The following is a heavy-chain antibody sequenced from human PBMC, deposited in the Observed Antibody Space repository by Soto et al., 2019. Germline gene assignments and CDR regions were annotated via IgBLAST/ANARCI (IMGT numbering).Heavy chain of an antibody. Sequence: QVQLVESEGGVVQPGRSLRLSCAASGFTFSDYGMHWVRQAPGKGLEWVAVIWYDGSEKYYADSVKGRFTISRDNPKNTLYLQMNRLRAEDTAVYYCARQSLGNIRLRGFDYWGQGALVTVSS. CDR2: IWYDGSEK. CDR3: ARQSLGNIRLRGFDY. J-gene: IGHJ4*02. CDR1: GFTFSDYG. V-gene: IGHV3-33*01. D-gene: IGHD1-1*01.